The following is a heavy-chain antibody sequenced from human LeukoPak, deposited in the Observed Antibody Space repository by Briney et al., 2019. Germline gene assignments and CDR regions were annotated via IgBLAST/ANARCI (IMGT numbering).Heavy chain of an antibody. CDR3: ARDLIGGTPGYSDF. Sequence: SETLSLTCTVSGGSISSYYWNWIRQPPGKGLEWIGYIYYSGSTNYNPSLKSRVTISVDTSKNQFSLNLTSVTAADTAVYYCARDLIGGTPGYSDFWGQGTLVTVSS. CDR2: IYYSGST. V-gene: IGHV4-59*01. J-gene: IGHJ4*02. CDR1: GGSISSYY. D-gene: IGHD1-7*01.